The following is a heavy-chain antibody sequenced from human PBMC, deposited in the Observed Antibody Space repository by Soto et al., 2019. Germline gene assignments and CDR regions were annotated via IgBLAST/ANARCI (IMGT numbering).Heavy chain of an antibody. CDR1: GYTFTSYY. J-gene: IGHJ4*02. V-gene: IGHV1-46*01. CDR2: INPSGGST. CDR3: ARASDILTGSNLPLFAY. D-gene: IGHD3-9*01. Sequence: GASVKVSCKASGYTFTSYYMHWVRQAPGQGLEWMGIINPSGGSTSYAQKFQGRVTMTRDTSTSTVYMELSSLRSEDTAVYYCARASDILTGSNLPLFAYWGQGTLVTVSS.